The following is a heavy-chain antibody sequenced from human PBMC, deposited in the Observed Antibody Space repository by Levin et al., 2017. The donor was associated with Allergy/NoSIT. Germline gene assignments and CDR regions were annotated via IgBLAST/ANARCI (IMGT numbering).Heavy chain of an antibody. V-gene: IGHV3-7*01. D-gene: IGHD5-24*01. CDR3: ARVRSGRDGYTNDY. CDR2: IKEDGGEK. Sequence: GGSLRLSCAASGFTFSSYWMSWVRQAPGKGLEWLANIKEDGGEKYYVDSVKGRFTISRDNAKNSLYLQMNSLRAEDTAVYYCARVRSGRDGYTNDYWGQGTLVTVSS. J-gene: IGHJ4*02. CDR1: GFTFSSYW.